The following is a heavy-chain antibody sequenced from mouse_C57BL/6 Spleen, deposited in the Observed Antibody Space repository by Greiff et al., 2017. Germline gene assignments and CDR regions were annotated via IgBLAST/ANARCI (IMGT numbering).Heavy chain of an antibody. CDR1: GYSFTDYN. V-gene: IGHV1-39*01. CDR2: INPNYGTT. D-gene: IGHD1-1*01. Sequence: VQLKESGPELVKPGASVKISCKASGYSFTDYNMNWVKQSNGKSLEWIGVINPNYGTTSYNQKFKGKATLTVDQSSSTAYMQLNSLTSEDSAVYSCAVSTVVEDYYALDYWGQGTSVTVSS. J-gene: IGHJ4*01. CDR3: AVSTVVEDYYALDY.